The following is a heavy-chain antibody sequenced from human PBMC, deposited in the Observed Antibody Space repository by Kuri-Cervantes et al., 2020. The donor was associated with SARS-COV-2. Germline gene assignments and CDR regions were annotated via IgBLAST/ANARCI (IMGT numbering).Heavy chain of an antibody. CDR2: IYYSGST. CDR3: ARDFGYCSGGSCSEDAFDI. Sequence: ESLKISCTVSGGSISSYYWSWIRQPPGKGLEWIGYIYYSGSTNYNPSLKSRVTISVDTSKNQFSLKLSSVTAADTAVYYCARDFGYCSGGSCSEDAFDIWGQGTMV. V-gene: IGHV4-59*01. J-gene: IGHJ3*02. CDR1: GGSISSYY. D-gene: IGHD2-15*01.